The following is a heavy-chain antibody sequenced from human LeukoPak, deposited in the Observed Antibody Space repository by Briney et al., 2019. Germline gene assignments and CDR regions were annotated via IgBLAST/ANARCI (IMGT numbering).Heavy chain of an antibody. CDR1: GFTFGDYA. J-gene: IGHJ4*02. CDR2: IKSKTDGGTA. V-gene: IGHV3-15*01. CDR3: TKVMITFGGVIPNY. Sequence: PGGSLRLSCAASGFTFGDYAMSWVRQAPGKGLEWVGRIKSKTDGGTADYAAPVKGRFTISRDDSKTTLYLQMNDLKTEDTAVYYCTKVMITFGGVIPNYWGQGTLVTVSS. D-gene: IGHD3-16*02.